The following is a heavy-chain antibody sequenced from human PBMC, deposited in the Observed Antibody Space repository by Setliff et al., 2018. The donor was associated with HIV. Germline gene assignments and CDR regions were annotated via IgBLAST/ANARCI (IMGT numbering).Heavy chain of an antibody. Sequence: GGSLRLSCAASGFTFSNFWLIWVRQAPGKGLEWVANMDQDGRDSYYVASVRGRSTISGDNAKNSLYLQMNSLRADDTAVYYCERETIYDSRGYLSHYFDYWGQGTPVTVSS. CDR1: GFTFSNFW. V-gene: IGHV3-7*01. J-gene: IGHJ4*02. D-gene: IGHD3-22*01. CDR2: MDQDGRDS. CDR3: ERETIYDSRGYLSHYFDY.